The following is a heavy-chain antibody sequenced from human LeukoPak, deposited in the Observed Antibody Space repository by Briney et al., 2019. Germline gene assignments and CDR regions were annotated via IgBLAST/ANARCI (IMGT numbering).Heavy chain of an antibody. CDR3: AKDRQQLVLSSKAYYYYYMDV. D-gene: IGHD6-13*01. CDR2: IRYDGSNK. V-gene: IGHV3-30*02. J-gene: IGHJ6*03. Sequence: GGSLRLSCAASGFTFSSYGMHWVRQAPGKGLEWVAFIRYDGSNKYYADSVKGRFTISRDNSKNTLYLQMNSLRAEDTAVYYCAKDRQQLVLSSKAYYYYYMDVWGKGTTVTISS. CDR1: GFTFSSYG.